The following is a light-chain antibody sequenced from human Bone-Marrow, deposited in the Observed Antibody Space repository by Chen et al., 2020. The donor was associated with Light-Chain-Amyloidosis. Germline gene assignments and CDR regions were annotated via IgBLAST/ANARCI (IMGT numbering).Light chain of an antibody. CDR3: QVWDRSSARPV. CDR1: NIGSTS. J-gene: IGLJ3*02. V-gene: IGLV3-21*02. CDR2: DDS. Sequence: SSVLTQPSSVSVAPGQTATIACGGNNIGSTSVHWYQQTPGQAPLLVVYDDSDRPSGIPERLSGSNSGNTATLTISRVEAGDEADYYCQVWDRSSARPVFGGGTKLTVL.